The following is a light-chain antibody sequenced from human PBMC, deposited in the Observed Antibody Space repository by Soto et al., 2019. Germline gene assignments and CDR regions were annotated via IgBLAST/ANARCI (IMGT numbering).Light chain of an antibody. CDR1: SSNIGSNY. J-gene: IGLJ2*01. Sequence: QSVLTQPPSASGTPGQRVTISCSGSSSNIGSNYVFWYQHLPGTAPKLLIYRNNQRPSGVPDRFSGSKSGTSASLAISGLRSEGETDYYCAAWDDSLSGVVFGGGTQLTVL. CDR3: AAWDDSLSGVV. V-gene: IGLV1-47*01. CDR2: RNN.